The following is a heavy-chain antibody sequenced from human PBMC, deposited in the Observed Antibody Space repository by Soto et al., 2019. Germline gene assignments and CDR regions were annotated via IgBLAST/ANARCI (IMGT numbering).Heavy chain of an antibody. D-gene: IGHD4-17*01. CDR2: ISGSGGST. J-gene: IGHJ4*01. V-gene: IGHV3-23*01. Sequence: GGPLRLSCAASGFTFSSYALSWVRPAPGKRLEWVSAISGSGGSTYYADSVKRRITISRDTPKNTPYLQMHSLRPEDPAVYYWAKAPSTHLRPRNYFDYWGNGTLVTVSS. CDR1: GFTFSSYA. CDR3: AKAPSTHLRPRNYFDY.